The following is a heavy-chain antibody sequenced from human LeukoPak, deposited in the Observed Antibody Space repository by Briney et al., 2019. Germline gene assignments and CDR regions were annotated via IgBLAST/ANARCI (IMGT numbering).Heavy chain of an antibody. D-gene: IGHD3-22*01. Sequence: SETLSLTCAVSGYSISSGYFWGWIRQSPGKGLEWIGSIYHSGSTCYNPSLKSRVTISVDTSKNQFSLKLSSVTAADTAVYYCTGKYYYDSSGYYYVDYWGQGTLVTVSS. CDR3: TGKYYYDSSGYYYVDY. V-gene: IGHV4-38-2*01. J-gene: IGHJ4*02. CDR1: GYSISSGYF. CDR2: IYHSGST.